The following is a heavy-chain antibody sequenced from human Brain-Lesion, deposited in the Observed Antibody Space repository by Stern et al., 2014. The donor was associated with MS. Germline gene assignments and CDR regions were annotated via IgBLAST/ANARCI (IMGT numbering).Heavy chain of an antibody. J-gene: IGHJ4*02. Sequence: QVTLRESGPVLVKPTETLTLTCSVSGFSLSNAAMGVSWIRQPPGKALECLAHIFSTGETAYSTSLKSRLTISKDTSRSQVVLTMTNMDPMDTATYYCARMREYCSGGICFAGYYDSWGQGTRVTVYS. CDR3: ARMREYCSGGICFAGYYDS. V-gene: IGHV2-26*01. D-gene: IGHD2-15*01. CDR2: IFSTGET. CDR1: GFSLSNAAMG.